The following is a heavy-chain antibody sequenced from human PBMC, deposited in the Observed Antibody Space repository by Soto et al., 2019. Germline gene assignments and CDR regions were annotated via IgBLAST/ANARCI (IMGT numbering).Heavy chain of an antibody. CDR2: ISYDGSNK. CDR3: APWFGACDY. Sequence: QVPLVESGGGVVQPGRSLRLSCAASGFTFSSYGMHWVRQAPGKGLEWVAVISYDGSNKYYADSVKGRFTISRDNSKNTLYLQMISLRAEDTAVYYCAPWFGACDYWGQGTLVTVSS. V-gene: IGHV3-30*03. J-gene: IGHJ4*02. CDR1: GFTFSSYG. D-gene: IGHD3-10*01.